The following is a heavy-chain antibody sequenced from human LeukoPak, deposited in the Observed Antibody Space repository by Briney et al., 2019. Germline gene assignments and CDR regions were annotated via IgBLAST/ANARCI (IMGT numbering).Heavy chain of an antibody. CDR3: ARVDLYYGSGSWYFDY. D-gene: IGHD3-10*01. Sequence: ASVKVSCKASGYTFTSYGISWVRQAPGQGLEWMGWISAYNGNTNYAQKLQGRVTMTTDTSTSTAYMELRSLRSDDTAVYYCARVDLYYGSGSWYFDYWGQGTLVTVSS. CDR2: ISAYNGNT. J-gene: IGHJ4*02. V-gene: IGHV1-18*01. CDR1: GYTFTSYG.